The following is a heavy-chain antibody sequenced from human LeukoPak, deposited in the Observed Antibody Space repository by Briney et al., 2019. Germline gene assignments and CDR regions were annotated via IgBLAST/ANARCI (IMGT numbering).Heavy chain of an antibody. CDR1: GYTFTSYD. Sequence: VASVKVSCTASGYTFTSYDINWVRQATGQGLEWMGRMNPNSGNTGYAQKFQGRVTMTRNTSISTAYMELSSLRSEDTAVYYCAREITMVPGATGDWFDPWGQGTLVTVSS. V-gene: IGHV1-8*01. J-gene: IGHJ5*02. CDR3: AREITMVPGATGDWFDP. D-gene: IGHD3-10*01. CDR2: MNPNSGNT.